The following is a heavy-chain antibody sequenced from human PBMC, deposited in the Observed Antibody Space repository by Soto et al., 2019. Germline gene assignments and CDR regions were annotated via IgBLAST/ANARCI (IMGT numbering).Heavy chain of an antibody. CDR1: GGSISSYY. Sequence: SETLSLTSTVSGGSISSYYWSWILQPPGKGLEWIGYMYYSGSTNYNPSLKSRVTISVDTSKNQFSLKLMSVSSADTAVYYCARQRTSVVTQAYFDDWGQGSLVHVSS. CDR3: ARQRTSVVTQAYFDD. D-gene: IGHD2-21*02. J-gene: IGHJ4*02. V-gene: IGHV4-59*08. CDR2: MYYSGST.